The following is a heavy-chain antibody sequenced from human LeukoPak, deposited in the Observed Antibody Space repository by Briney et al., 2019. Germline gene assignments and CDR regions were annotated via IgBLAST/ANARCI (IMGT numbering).Heavy chain of an antibody. Sequence: PSETLSLTCTVSGGFISSSSYFWGWIRQPPGKGLEWIGSIYYSGSTSYNTSLKSRVTISVDTPKNQFSLKLSSVTAADTAVYYCARVGIAAAGDAFDIWGQGTMVTVSS. D-gene: IGHD6-13*01. CDR2: IYYSGST. V-gene: IGHV4-39*07. CDR1: GGFISSSSYF. CDR3: ARVGIAAAGDAFDI. J-gene: IGHJ3*02.